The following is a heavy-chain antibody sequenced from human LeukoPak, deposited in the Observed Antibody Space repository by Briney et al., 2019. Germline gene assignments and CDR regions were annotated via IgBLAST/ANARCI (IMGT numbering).Heavy chain of an antibody. Sequence: GGSLRLSCAASGFTLSNYGVHWVRQATGKGLEWVAYRRYNGIKKNYADSVKGRFTISSDDSKNTLYLQMNSLRPEDTAVYYCAKDGGYHNFDYWGQGTLVTVSS. CDR1: GFTLSNYG. CDR3: AKDGGYHNFDY. V-gene: IGHV3-30*02. CDR2: RRYNGIKK. J-gene: IGHJ4*02. D-gene: IGHD3-16*01.